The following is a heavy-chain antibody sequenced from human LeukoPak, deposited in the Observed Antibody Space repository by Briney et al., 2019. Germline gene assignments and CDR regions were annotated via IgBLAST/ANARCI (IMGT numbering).Heavy chain of an antibody. J-gene: IGHJ5*02. D-gene: IGHD3-22*01. CDR2: IYYSGST. CDR1: GGSISSGGYY. V-gene: IGHV4-31*03. Sequence: SETLSLTCTVSGGSISSGGYYWSWIRQHPGKGLEWIGYIYYSGSTYYNPSLKSRVTISVDTSKNQFSLKLSSVAAADTAVYYCAREIGYYYDSSGYSWFDPWGQETLVTVSS. CDR3: AREIGYYYDSSGYSWFDP.